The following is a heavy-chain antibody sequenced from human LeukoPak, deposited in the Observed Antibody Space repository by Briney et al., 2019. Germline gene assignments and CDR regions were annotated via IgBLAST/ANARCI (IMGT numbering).Heavy chain of an antibody. CDR1: GGSISSYY. V-gene: IGHV4-59*01. Sequence: SETLSLTCTVSGGSISSYYWSWIRQPPGKGLEGIGHIYYSGSTNYNPSLKSRVTISVDTSKNQFSLKLSSVTASDTAVYYCARYAGGYSGYESMEAFDIWGQGTMVTVSS. CDR3: ARYAGGYSGYESMEAFDI. D-gene: IGHD5-12*01. J-gene: IGHJ3*02. CDR2: IYYSGST.